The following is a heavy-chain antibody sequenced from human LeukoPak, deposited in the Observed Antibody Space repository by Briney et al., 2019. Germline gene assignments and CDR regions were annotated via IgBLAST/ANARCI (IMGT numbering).Heavy chain of an antibody. V-gene: IGHV1-2*02. J-gene: IGHJ5*02. Sequence: ASVKVSCKASGYTFTGYYMHWVRQAPGQGLEWMGWINPNSGGTNYAQKFQGRVTITRNTSISTAYMELSSLRSEDTAVYYCARAPMVRGVPGKNWFDPWGQGTLVTVSS. D-gene: IGHD3-10*01. CDR3: ARAPMVRGVPGKNWFDP. CDR1: GYTFTGYY. CDR2: INPNSGGT.